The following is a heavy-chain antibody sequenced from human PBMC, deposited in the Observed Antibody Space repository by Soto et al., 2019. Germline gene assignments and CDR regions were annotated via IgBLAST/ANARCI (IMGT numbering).Heavy chain of an antibody. J-gene: IGHJ6*04. CDR2: ISGSGGST. D-gene: IGHD3-3*01. CDR3: AKESYYDFWSGSTDV. V-gene: IGHV3-23*01. CDR1: GFTFSSYA. Sequence: GGSLRLSCAASGFTFSSYAMSWVRQAPGKGLEWVSAISGSGGSTYYADSVKGRFTISRDNSKNTLFLQMNSLRAEDTAVYYCAKESYYDFWSGSTDVWGKGTTVTVSS.